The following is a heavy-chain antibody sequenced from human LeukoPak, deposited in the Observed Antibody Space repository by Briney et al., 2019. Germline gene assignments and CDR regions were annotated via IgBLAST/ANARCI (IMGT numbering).Heavy chain of an antibody. CDR1: GYSISSGYY. D-gene: IGHD1-26*01. Sequence: SETLSLTCTVSGYSISSGYYWGWIRQPPGKGLEWIGSIYHGGNTYYNPSLQSRVTISVDTSKNQFSLKLSSVTAADTAVYYCARFSKTLVGATGGDYWGQGTLVTVSS. CDR3: ARFSKTLVGATGGDY. V-gene: IGHV4-38-2*02. CDR2: IYHGGNT. J-gene: IGHJ4*02.